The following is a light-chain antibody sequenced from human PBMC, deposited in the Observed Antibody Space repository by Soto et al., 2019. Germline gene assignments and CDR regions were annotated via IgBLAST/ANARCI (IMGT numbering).Light chain of an antibody. CDR2: GAS. J-gene: IGKJ4*01. Sequence: EIVLTQSPGTLSLSPGERATLSCRASQTVRTNYLAWFQHKPGQAPRLLIYGASSRATGIPARFSGSGSGTDFPLTINRLEPEDFAVYFCQQYSDSPLTFGGGTKVEIK. CDR1: QTVRTNY. CDR3: QQYSDSPLT. V-gene: IGKV3-20*01.